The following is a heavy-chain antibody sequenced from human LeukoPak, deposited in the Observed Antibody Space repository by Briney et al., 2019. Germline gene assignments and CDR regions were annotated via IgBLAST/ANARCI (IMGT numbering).Heavy chain of an antibody. D-gene: IGHD2-8*01. V-gene: IGHV3-74*01. Sequence: GVSLRLSCAASGFTFNSYWVHWVRQAPGKGLEWVSRINEDGSIITYADSVKGRFTISRDNAKNTLYLQMNSLRAEDTAVYYCVRDLILVWTPGDDFDYWGQGTLVTVSS. CDR3: VRDLILVWTPGDDFDY. CDR1: GFTFNSYW. J-gene: IGHJ4*02. CDR2: INEDGSII.